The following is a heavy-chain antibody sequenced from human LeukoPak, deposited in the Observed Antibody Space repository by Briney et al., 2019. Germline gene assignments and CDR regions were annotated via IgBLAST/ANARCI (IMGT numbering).Heavy chain of an antibody. CDR2: VHLDGRT. CDR3: ARARAAAGAQYFQH. J-gene: IGHJ1*01. CDR1: GGSVTSTNW. V-gene: IGHV4-4*02. D-gene: IGHD6-13*01. Sequence: SETLSLTCDVSGGSVTSTNWWTWFRQPPGKGLEWIGEVHLDGRTNYNPSLKSRLVMSADLPENHISLKLTSVTAADTAVYYCARARAAAGAQYFQHWGQGTLVSASS.